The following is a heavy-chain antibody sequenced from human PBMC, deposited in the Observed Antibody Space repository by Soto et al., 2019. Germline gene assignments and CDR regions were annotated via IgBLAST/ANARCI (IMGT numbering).Heavy chain of an antibody. D-gene: IGHD4-17*01. J-gene: IGHJ4*02. CDR1: GGSLSTKNW. V-gene: IGHV4-4*02. CDR3: ASGDYSHFDL. CDR2: IYYSGST. Sequence: SETLSLTCAVSGGSLSTKNWWTWVRQPPGKGLEWIGEIYYSGSTNYNPSLKSRVTISVDKSKNQFSLNLSSVTAADTAVYYCASGDYSHFDLWGQGTLLTVSS.